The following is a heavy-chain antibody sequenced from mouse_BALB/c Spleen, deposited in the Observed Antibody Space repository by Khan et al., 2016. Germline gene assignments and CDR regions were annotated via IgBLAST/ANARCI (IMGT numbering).Heavy chain of an antibody. CDR1: GFTFSSYA. Sequence: VELVVSGGGLVKPGGSLKLSCAASGFTFSSYAMSWVRQIPEKRLEWVATTSSGGSYTFYPDSVKGRFTISRDNAKNTLYLQMSSLRSEDTAMYYCARRNYDYDVGAMDYWGQGTSVTVSS. J-gene: IGHJ4*01. V-gene: IGHV5-9-3*01. CDR3: ARRNYDYDVGAMDY. CDR2: TSSGGSYT. D-gene: IGHD2-4*01.